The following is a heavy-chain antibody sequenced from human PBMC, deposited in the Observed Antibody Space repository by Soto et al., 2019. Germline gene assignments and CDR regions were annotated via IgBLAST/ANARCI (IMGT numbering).Heavy chain of an antibody. CDR3: AMGIIVVVPAAISENWFDP. J-gene: IGHJ5*02. V-gene: IGHV4-31*03. Sequence: SETLSLTCTVSGGSISSGGYYWSWIRQHPGKGLEWIGYIYYSGSTYYNPSLKSRVTISVDTSKNQFSLKLSSVTAADTAVYYCAMGIIVVVPAAISENWFDPWGQGTLVTVSS. D-gene: IGHD2-2*01. CDR1: GGSISSGGYY. CDR2: IYYSGST.